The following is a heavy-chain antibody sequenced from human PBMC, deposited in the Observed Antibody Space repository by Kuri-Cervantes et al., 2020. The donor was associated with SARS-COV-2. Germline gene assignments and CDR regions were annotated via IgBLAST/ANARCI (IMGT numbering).Heavy chain of an antibody. Sequence: ASVKVSCKASGYTFTGYYMHWVRQAPGQGLEWMGWINPNSGGTNYAQKFQGRVTMTRDTSISTAYMELSRLRSDDTAVYYCASRGCSSTSCYTYWFDPRGQGTLVTVSS. CDR2: INPNSGGT. D-gene: IGHD2-2*02. CDR3: ASRGCSSTSCYTYWFDP. CDR1: GYTFTGYY. J-gene: IGHJ5*02. V-gene: IGHV1-2*02.